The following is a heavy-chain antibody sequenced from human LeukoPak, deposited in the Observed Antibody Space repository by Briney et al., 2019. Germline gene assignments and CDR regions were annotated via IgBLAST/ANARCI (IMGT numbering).Heavy chain of an antibody. CDR1: GFTFDDYG. Sequence: GGSLRLTCAASGFTFDDYGMSWVRQAPGKGLEWVSGINWNGGSTGYADSVKGRFTISRDNAKNSLYLQMNSLRAEDTAVYYCAPHPGLRLGELSFEDYWGQGTLVTVSS. J-gene: IGHJ4*02. CDR3: APHPGLRLGELSFEDY. D-gene: IGHD3-16*02. CDR2: INWNGGST. V-gene: IGHV3-20*04.